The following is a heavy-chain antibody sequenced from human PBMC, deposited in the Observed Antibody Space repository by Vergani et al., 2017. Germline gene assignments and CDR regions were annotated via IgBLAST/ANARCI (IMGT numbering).Heavy chain of an antibody. D-gene: IGHD2-2*01. J-gene: IGHJ3*02. V-gene: IGHV3-72*01. Sequence: EVQLVESGGGLVQPGGSLRLSCAASGFTFSDHYMDWVRQAPGTGLEWVGRTRNKAKSYTTEYAASVKGRFTISRDDSKNSLYLQMNSLKIEDTAVYYCARLGYCSSTTCRQAFDIWGQGTMVTVSS. CDR2: TRNKAKSYTT. CDR1: GFTFSDHY. CDR3: ARLGYCSSTTCRQAFDI.